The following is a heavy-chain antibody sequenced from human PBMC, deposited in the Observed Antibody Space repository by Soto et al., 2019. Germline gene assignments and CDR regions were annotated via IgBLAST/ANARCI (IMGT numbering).Heavy chain of an antibody. V-gene: IGHV3-48*02. CDR2: ISSSSSTI. D-gene: IGHD1-26*01. Sequence: EVQLVESGGGLVQPGGSLRLSCAASGFTFSSYSMNWVRQAPGTGMEWVLYISSSSSTIDYVDSVKSLFTISRDNANNARYRQMISLRDDDTAVDYCARERAGAQYGLDVWGQGATVTVSS. J-gene: IGHJ6*02. CDR3: ARERAGAQYGLDV. CDR1: GFTFSSYS.